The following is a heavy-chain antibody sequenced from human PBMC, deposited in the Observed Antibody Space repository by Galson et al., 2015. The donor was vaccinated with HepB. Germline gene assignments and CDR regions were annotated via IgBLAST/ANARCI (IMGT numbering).Heavy chain of an antibody. Sequence: SVKVSCKASGGTFSSYAISWVRQAPGQGLEWMGGIIPIFGTANYAQKFQGRVTITADESTSTAYMELSSLRSEDTAVYYCARGGQEGMYCTSTSCYVSAFDIWGQGTMVTVSS. CDR1: GGTFSSYA. CDR3: ARGGQEGMYCTSTSCYVSAFDI. D-gene: IGHD2-2*01. CDR2: IIPIFGTA. V-gene: IGHV1-69*13. J-gene: IGHJ3*02.